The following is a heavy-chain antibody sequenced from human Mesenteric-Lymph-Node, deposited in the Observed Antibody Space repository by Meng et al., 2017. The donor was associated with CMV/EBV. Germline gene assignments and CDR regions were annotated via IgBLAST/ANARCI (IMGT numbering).Heavy chain of an antibody. J-gene: IGHJ3*02. CDR2: VIPMFATA. CDR1: VGTFSSNA. D-gene: IGHD1-7*01. V-gene: IGHV1-69*05. CDR3: ARTRIGELLGGHDAFDI. Sequence: SSVTVSCKASVGTFSSNAISWVRQAPGQGLEWMGAVIPMFATAYYAQKFQGRVTITTDESTNTAYMDLSSLRSEDTAVYYCARTRIGELLGGHDAFDIWGQGTLVTVSS.